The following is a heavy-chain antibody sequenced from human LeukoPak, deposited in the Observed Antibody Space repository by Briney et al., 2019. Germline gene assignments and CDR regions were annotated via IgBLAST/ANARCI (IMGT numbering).Heavy chain of an antibody. CDR2: IYYSGST. D-gene: IGHD3-22*01. J-gene: IGHJ4*02. CDR1: GGSISSYY. CDR3: ARRPNYYDSSGLDY. Sequence: PSETLSLTCTVSGGSISSYYWSWIRQPPGKGLEWIGYIYYSGSTNYNPSLKSRVTISVDTSKNQFSLKLSSVTAADTAVYYCARRPNYYDSSGLDYWGQGTLVTVSS. V-gene: IGHV4-59*01.